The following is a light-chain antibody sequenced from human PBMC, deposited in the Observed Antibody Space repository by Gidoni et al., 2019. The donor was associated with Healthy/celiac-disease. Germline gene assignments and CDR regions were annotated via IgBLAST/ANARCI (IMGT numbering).Light chain of an antibody. CDR1: QSISSY. V-gene: IGKV1-39*01. CDR3: QQSYSSLT. CDR2: AAS. Sequence: DIQMTQSPSSLSASVGDRVTITCRASQSISSYLNWYPQKPGKAHKLLIYAASSLQRGVPSRFSGSGSGTDFTLTISSLQPEDFATYYCQQSYSSLTFGGGTKVEIK. J-gene: IGKJ4*01.